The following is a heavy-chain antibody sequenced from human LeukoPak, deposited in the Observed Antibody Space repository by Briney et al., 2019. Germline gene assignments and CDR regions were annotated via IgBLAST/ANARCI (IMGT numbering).Heavy chain of an antibody. CDR1: GGTFSNYA. J-gene: IGHJ4*02. CDR3: ATPATRHYDVLTGPFDC. D-gene: IGHD3-9*01. Sequence: SVKVSCKASGGTFSNYAISWVRQAPGQGLEWMGGIIPIFGTANYAQKFQGRVTITADESTSTAYMKLSSLRSEDTAVYYCATPATRHYDVLTGPFDCWGQGTLVTVSS. CDR2: IIPIFGTA. V-gene: IGHV1-69*01.